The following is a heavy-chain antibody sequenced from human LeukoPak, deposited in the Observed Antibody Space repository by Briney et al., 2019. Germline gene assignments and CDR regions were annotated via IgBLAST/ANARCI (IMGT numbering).Heavy chain of an antibody. V-gene: IGHV3-23*01. J-gene: IGHJ4*02. CDR3: AKGRRGVVGATTGEY. Sequence: GGSLRLSCAASGFTFSSYAMSWVRQAPGKGLEWVSAISGSGGSTYYADSVKGRFTISRDNSKNTLYLQMNSLRAEDTAVYYCAKGRRGVVGATTGEYWGQGTLVTVSS. CDR2: ISGSGGST. D-gene: IGHD1-26*01. CDR1: GFTFSSYA.